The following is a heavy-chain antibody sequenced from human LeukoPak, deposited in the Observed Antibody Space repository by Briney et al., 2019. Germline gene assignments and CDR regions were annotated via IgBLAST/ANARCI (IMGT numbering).Heavy chain of an antibody. J-gene: IGHJ3*02. V-gene: IGHV3-66*01. CDR1: GFTASSNY. CDR2: IYIGGST. Sequence: GGSLRLSCAASGFTASSNYMSWVRQAPGKWLEWVSVIYIGGSTYYADSVKGRFTISRDNSKNTLYLQMNSLRAEDTAVYYCARYRLADDAFDIWGQGTMVTVSS. CDR3: ARYRLADDAFDI. D-gene: IGHD6-19*01.